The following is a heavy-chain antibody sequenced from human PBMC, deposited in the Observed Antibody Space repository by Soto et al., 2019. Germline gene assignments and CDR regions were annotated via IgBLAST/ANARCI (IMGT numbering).Heavy chain of an antibody. J-gene: IGHJ6*02. CDR1: GGTFSSYA. Sequence: SVKVSCKASGGTFSSYAISWVRQAPGQGLEWMGGIIPIFGTANYARKFQGRVTITADESTSTAYMELSSLRSEDTAVYYCARLDIVVVVAAVEYYYGMDVWGQGTTVTVSS. V-gene: IGHV1-69*13. D-gene: IGHD2-15*01. CDR3: ARLDIVVVVAAVEYYYGMDV. CDR2: IIPIFGTA.